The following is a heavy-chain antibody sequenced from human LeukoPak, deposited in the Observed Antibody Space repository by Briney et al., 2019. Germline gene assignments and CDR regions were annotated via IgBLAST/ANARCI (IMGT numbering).Heavy chain of an antibody. CDR2: ISFDGSNK. CDR1: GFTFSSYG. D-gene: IGHD6-13*01. V-gene: IGHV3-30*18. Sequence: GRSLRLSCAASGFTFSSYGMHWVRQAPGKGLEWVAVISFDGSNKYYADSVKGRFTISRDNSKNTLYLQMNSLRAEDTAVYYCAKDLSGIQDYYYGMDVWGKGPRSPSPQ. CDR3: AKDLSGIQDYYYGMDV. J-gene: IGHJ6*01.